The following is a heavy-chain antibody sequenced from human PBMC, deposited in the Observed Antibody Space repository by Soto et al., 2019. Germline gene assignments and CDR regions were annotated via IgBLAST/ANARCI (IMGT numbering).Heavy chain of an antibody. CDR1: GFTFSNYA. V-gene: IGHV3-23*01. CDR2: ISGSGDSP. Sequence: SLRLSCAASGFTFSNYAMSWVRQAPGKGLEWVSIISGSGDSPYYADSVKGRFTISRDNSRNTLYLQMNSLRAGDSAKYYCAXXGTSGLYYFDYWGQGTLVTVSS. J-gene: IGHJ4*02. D-gene: IGHD6-19*01. CDR3: AXXGTSGLYYFDY.